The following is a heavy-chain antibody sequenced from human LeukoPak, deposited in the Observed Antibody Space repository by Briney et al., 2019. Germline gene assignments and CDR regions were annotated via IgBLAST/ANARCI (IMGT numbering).Heavy chain of an antibody. CDR1: GYSISSGYY. D-gene: IGHD3-16*01. CDR2: IYYSGST. CDR3: ARQRLGGAFDI. Sequence: SETLSLTCAVSGYSISSGYYWGWIRQPPGKGLEWIGSIYYSGSTYYNPSLKSRVTISVDTSKNQFSLKLSSVTAADTAVYYCARQRLGGAFDIWGQGTMVTVSS. V-gene: IGHV4-38-2*01. J-gene: IGHJ3*02.